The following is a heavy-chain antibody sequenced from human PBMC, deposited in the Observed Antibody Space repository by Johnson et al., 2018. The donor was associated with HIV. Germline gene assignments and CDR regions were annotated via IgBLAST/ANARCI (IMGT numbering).Heavy chain of an antibody. D-gene: IGHD2-15*01. CDR1: GFSFDDYA. J-gene: IGHJ3*01. V-gene: IGHV3-9*01. CDR2: IGSNGLTI. Sequence: VQLVESGGGLVQPGGSLRLSCATSGFSFDDYAMHWVRQGPGKGLEWVAGIGSNGLTIGYVDSVKGRFTISRDNAKNSLYLQMDSLRAEDTAVYYCAGEGGACSGGWCLDALDFWGQGTTVTVSS. CDR3: AGEGGACSGGWCLDALDF.